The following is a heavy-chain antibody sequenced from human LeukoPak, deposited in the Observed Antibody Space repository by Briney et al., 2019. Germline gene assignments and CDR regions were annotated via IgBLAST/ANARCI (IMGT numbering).Heavy chain of an antibody. V-gene: IGHV3-30-3*01. CDR1: GFTFSRYA. CDR3: ARDGGYHFWSGYYQDY. D-gene: IGHD3-3*01. J-gene: IGHJ4*02. CDR2: ISYDANIGSNK. Sequence: GGSLRLSCATSGFTFSRYAMHWVRQAPGKGLEWVALISYDANIGSNKYYADSVKGRFTISRDNSKNTLYLQMNSLRAEDTAVYYCARDGGYHFWSGYYQDYWGQGTLVTVSS.